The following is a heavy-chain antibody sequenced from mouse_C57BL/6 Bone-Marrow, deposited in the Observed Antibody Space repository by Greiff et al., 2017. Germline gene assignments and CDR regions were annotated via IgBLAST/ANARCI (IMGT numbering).Heavy chain of an antibody. V-gene: IGHV5-2*01. D-gene: IGHD2-3*01. CDR3: ARHDGYLYYYAMDY. Sequence: EVKVVESGGGLVQPGESLKLSCESNEYEFPSHDMSWVRKTPEKRLELVAAINSDGGSTYYPDTMERRFIISRDNTRKTLYLQMSSLRSEDTALYYCARHDGYLYYYAMDYWGQGTSVTVSS. CDR2: INSDGGST. J-gene: IGHJ4*01. CDR1: EYEFPSHD.